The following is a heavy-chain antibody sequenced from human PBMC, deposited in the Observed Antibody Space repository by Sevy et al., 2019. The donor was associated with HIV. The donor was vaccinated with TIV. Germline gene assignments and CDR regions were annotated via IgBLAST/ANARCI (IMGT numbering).Heavy chain of an antibody. Sequence: SETLSLTCTVSGGSISSYYWSWIRQPPGKGLEWIGYICYSGSTNYNPSLKSRVTISVDTSKNQFSLKLSSVTAADTAVYYCARVVAPYDFWSGYYSYYFDYWGQGTLVTVSS. CDR1: GGSISSYY. CDR2: ICYSGST. CDR3: ARVVAPYDFWSGYYSYYFDY. V-gene: IGHV4-59*01. J-gene: IGHJ4*02. D-gene: IGHD3-3*01.